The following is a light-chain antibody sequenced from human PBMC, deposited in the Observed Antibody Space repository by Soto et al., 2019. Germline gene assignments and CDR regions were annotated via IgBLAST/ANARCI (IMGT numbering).Light chain of an antibody. J-gene: IGLJ2*01. Sequence: QSVLTQPASVSGSPGQSITISCTGTSSDGANYDYVSWYQQHPDKAPKLMIYEVSNRPSGVSNRFSGSKSGNTASLTISGLQTEDEADYYCSLYTTNNTGLFGGGTKLTVL. V-gene: IGLV2-14*01. CDR2: EVS. CDR3: SLYTTNNTGL. CDR1: SSDGANYDY.